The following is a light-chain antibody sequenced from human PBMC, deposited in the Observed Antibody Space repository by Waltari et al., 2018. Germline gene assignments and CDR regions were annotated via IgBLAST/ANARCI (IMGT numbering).Light chain of an antibody. CDR3: HQYGSAPL. V-gene: IGKV3-20*01. CDR1: QSVGDSD. J-gene: IGKJ4*01. CDR2: AAS. Sequence: NVLTQSPDTLSLSPGETATLSCRASQSVGDSDLAWYQQKPGQPPRLLIYAASTRASGISDRFSGSGSGRDFTLTISSLEPEDFAVYYCHQYGSAPLFGGGTKVEIK.